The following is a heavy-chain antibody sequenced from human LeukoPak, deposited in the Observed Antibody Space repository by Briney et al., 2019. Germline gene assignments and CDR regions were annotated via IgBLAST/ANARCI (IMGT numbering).Heavy chain of an antibody. CDR3: ARDGDRGWFDP. CDR1: GYTFNSYG. CDR2: IIPILGIA. Sequence: SVKVSCKASGYTFNSYGISWVRQAPGQGLEWMGRIIPILGIANYAQKFQGRVTITADKSTSTAYMELSSLRSEDTAVYYCARDGDRGWFDPWGQGTLVTVSS. J-gene: IGHJ5*02. D-gene: IGHD1-14*01. V-gene: IGHV1-69*04.